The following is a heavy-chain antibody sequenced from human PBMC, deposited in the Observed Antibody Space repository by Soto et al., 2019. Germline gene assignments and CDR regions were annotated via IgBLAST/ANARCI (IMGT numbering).Heavy chain of an antibody. V-gene: IGHV3-23*01. Sequence: EVQLLESGGGLVQPGGSLTVSCADSGFVFIHYAMTWVRQAPGKGLAWVSTVSENGDYTSYADSVKGRFTISRDNSKNTVFVQMNSLRAEDTAVYYCARRTAVRNFDYWGQGTLVTVSS. D-gene: IGHD6-19*01. CDR2: VSENGDYT. J-gene: IGHJ4*02. CDR3: ARRTAVRNFDY. CDR1: GFVFIHYA.